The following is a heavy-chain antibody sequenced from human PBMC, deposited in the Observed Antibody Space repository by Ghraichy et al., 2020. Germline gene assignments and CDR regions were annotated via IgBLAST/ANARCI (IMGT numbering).Heavy chain of an antibody. J-gene: IGHJ6*02. D-gene: IGHD4-23*01. CDR3: ARGGGGGQLHYYYGMDV. CDR1: GGSLSGYD. Sequence: SETLSLTCAVYGGSLSGYDLSWIRQPPGKGLEWIGEINHSGSTNYNPSLKSRLTILVDTSKNQFSLKLSSVTAADTAVYYCARGGGGGQLHYYYGMDVWGQGTTVTVSS. V-gene: IGHV4-34*01. CDR2: INHSGST.